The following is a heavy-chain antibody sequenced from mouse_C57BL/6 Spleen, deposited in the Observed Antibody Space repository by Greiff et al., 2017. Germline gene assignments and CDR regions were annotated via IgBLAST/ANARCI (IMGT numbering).Heavy chain of an antibody. CDR2: IDPETGGT. CDR1: GYTFTDYE. D-gene: IGHD2-2*01. J-gene: IGHJ2*01. Sequence: VQRVESGAELVRPGASVTLSCKASGYTFTDYEMHWVKQTPVHGLEWIGAIDPETGGTAYNQKFKGKAILTADKSSSTAYMELRSLTSEDSAVYYCTRSGRMVTTDFDYWGQGTTLTVSS. V-gene: IGHV1-15*01. CDR3: TRSGRMVTTDFDY.